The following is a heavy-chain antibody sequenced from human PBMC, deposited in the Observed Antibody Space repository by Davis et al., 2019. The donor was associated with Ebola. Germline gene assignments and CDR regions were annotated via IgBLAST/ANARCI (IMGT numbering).Heavy chain of an antibody. Sequence: PGGSLRLSCAASGLTFDDYAMHWVRQAPGKGLEWVSGISWNSGSIGYADSVKGRFTISRDNAKNSLYLQMNSLRAEDTALYYCGSRKAWGQGTLVTVSS. CDR1: GLTFDDYA. CDR3: GSRKA. CDR2: ISWNSGSI. J-gene: IGHJ5*02. D-gene: IGHD6-13*01. V-gene: IGHV3-9*01.